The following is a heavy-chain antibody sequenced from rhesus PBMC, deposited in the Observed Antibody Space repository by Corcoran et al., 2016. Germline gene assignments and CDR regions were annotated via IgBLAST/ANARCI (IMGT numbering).Heavy chain of an antibody. CDR2: IDGSGGSP. Sequence: QVQLQESGPAVVKPSETLSLTCAVSGGSLSSSNWWSWISQSPGTGLEWQGGIDGSGGSPKYNPPLKSRVTISIDTSKNQFSLKLSSVTAADTAVYYCARHGRGYCSGGVCYDFDYWGQGVLVTVSS. D-gene: IGHD2-8*01. CDR1: GGSLSSSNW. J-gene: IGHJ4*01. V-gene: IGHV4-93*02. CDR3: ARHGRGYCSGGVCYDFDY.